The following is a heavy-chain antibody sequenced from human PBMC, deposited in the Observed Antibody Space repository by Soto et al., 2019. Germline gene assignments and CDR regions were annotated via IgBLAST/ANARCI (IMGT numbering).Heavy chain of an antibody. D-gene: IGHD6-19*01. V-gene: IGHV1-46*03. J-gene: IGHJ3*02. CDR1: GYTFTSYY. Sequence: QVQLVQSGAEVKKPGASVKVSCKASGYTFTSYYMHWVRQAPGQGLEWMGIINPSGGSTSYAQKFQGRVTXXRXTXXRTVYMELSSLRSEDTAVYYCAREGSSGRERAFDIWGQGTMVTVSS. CDR2: INPSGGST. CDR3: AREGSSGRERAFDI.